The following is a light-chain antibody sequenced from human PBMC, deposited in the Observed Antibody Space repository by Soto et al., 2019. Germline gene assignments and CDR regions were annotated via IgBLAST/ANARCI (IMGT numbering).Light chain of an antibody. CDR2: SNN. CDR1: SSNIGSNY. Sequence: QLVLTQPPSASGTPGQRVTISCSGSSSNIGSNYVYWYQQLPGTAPKLLIYSNNQRPSGVPDRFSGSKSGTSASLAISGLRSEDEADYDCAAWDDSLSGPWVFGGGTKVTVL. CDR3: AAWDDSLSGPWV. J-gene: IGLJ3*02. V-gene: IGLV1-47*02.